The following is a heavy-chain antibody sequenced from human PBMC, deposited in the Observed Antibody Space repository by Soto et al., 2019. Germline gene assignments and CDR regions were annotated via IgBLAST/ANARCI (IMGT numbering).Heavy chain of an antibody. Sequence: GASVKVSCKTSGYTFTSYYIHWVRQAPGQGLEWMGIINPSGGSTSYAQKLQGRVTMTRDTSTSTVYMELSSLRSEDTAVYYCARRDGGYSYGVNYWGQGTLVTFSS. J-gene: IGHJ4*02. V-gene: IGHV1-46*01. CDR2: INPSGGST. CDR3: ARRDGGYSYGVNY. CDR1: GYTFTSYY. D-gene: IGHD5-18*01.